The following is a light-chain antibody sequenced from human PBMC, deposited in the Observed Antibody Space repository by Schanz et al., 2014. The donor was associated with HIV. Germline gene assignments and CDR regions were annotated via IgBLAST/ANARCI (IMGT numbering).Light chain of an antibody. CDR3: QQYGSSPPIT. Sequence: EIVLTQSPGTLSLSPGERATLSCRASQSVSSNYLAWYQQKPGQAPRLLIYGASNRATGVPDRFSGSGSGTDFTLTISRLEPEDFAMYYCQQYGSSPPITFGQGTRLEI. CDR1: QSVSSNY. CDR2: GAS. J-gene: IGKJ5*01. V-gene: IGKV3-20*01.